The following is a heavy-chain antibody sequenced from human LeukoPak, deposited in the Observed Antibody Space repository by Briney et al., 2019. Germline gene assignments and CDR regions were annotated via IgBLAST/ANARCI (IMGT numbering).Heavy chain of an antibody. CDR1: GGSFSGYY. V-gene: IGHV4-34*01. D-gene: IGHD3-10*01. Sequence: SETLSLTCAVYGGSFSGYYWSWIRQPPGKGLEWTGEINHSGSTNYNPSLKSRVTISVNTSKNQFSLKLSSVTAADTAVYYCARRLLVGYYYGSGSPLRYWGQGTLVTVSS. CDR2: INHSGST. CDR3: ARRLLVGYYYGSGSPLRY. J-gene: IGHJ4*02.